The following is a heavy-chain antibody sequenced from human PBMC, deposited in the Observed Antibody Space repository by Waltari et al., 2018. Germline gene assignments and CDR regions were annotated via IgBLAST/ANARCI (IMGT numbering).Heavy chain of an antibody. CDR1: GGSISSYY. CDR3: ARDMEYGYIGRAFDI. CDR2: IYYRGST. Sequence: QVQLQESGPGLVKPSETLSLTCTVSGGSISSYYCSWIRQTPGKGLEWIGYIYYRGSTNYNPSLKSRVTISVDTSKNQFSLKLSSVTAADTAVYYCARDMEYGYIGRAFDIWGQGTMVTVSS. J-gene: IGHJ3*02. V-gene: IGHV4-59*01. D-gene: IGHD2-8*01.